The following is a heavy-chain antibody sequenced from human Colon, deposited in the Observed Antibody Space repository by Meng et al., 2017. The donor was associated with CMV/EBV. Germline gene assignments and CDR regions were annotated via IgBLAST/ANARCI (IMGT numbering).Heavy chain of an antibody. CDR3: ATDYGDYYFDR. D-gene: IGHD4-17*01. V-gene: IGHV4-39*07. CDR1: GGSISSSTYY. Sequence: HLQLQRWGPGLVKPSETLSLTGTVSGGSISSSTYYWGWIRQTPGKGLEWIGNIYYSGYTYYNPSLKSRLTISVDTSKNQFSLKLTSVTAADTAVYYCATDYGDYYFDRWGQGTLVTVSS. CDR2: IYYSGYT. J-gene: IGHJ4*02.